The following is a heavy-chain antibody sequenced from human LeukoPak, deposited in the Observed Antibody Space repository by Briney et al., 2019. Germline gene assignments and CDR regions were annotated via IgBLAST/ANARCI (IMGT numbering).Heavy chain of an antibody. Sequence: GGSLRLSCAASGFTFSSYEMNWVRQAPGKGLEWVSYISSSGSTIYYADSVKGRFTISRDNAKNSLYLQMNSLRAEDTAVYYCARAVTTALDYWGQGTLVTVSS. J-gene: IGHJ4*02. CDR3: ARAVTTALDY. D-gene: IGHD4-17*01. CDR1: GFTFSSYE. V-gene: IGHV3-48*03. CDR2: ISSSGSTI.